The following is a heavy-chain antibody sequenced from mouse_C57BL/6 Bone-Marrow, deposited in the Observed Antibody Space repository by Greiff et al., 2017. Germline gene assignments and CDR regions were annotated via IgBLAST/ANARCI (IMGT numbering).Heavy chain of an antibody. J-gene: IGHJ4*01. Sequence: VQLQQPGAELVMPGASVKLSCKASGYTFTSYWMHWVKQRPGQGLEWIGEIDPSDSYTNYNQKFKGKSTLTVDKSSSTAYMQRSSLTSEDSAVYYCAREAITTVVVPYAMDYWGQGTSVTVSS. V-gene: IGHV1-69*01. CDR2: IDPSDSYT. CDR1: GYTFTSYW. CDR3: AREAITTVVVPYAMDY. D-gene: IGHD1-1*01.